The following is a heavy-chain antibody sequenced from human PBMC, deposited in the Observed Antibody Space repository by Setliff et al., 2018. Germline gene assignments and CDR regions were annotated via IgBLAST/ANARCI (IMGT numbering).Heavy chain of an antibody. Sequence: GASVKVSCKASGYAFTTYYMHWVRQAPGQGLEWIGVINPSDGSTTYAQKFQGRVTMTRDTSTNTVYMQLSGLRSEDTAVYYCARENMAKNFWGEHSDYWGQGTLVTVSS. CDR1: GYAFTTYY. V-gene: IGHV1-46*01. J-gene: IGHJ4*02. CDR3: ARENMAKNFWGEHSDY. CDR2: INPSDGST. D-gene: IGHD3-3*01.